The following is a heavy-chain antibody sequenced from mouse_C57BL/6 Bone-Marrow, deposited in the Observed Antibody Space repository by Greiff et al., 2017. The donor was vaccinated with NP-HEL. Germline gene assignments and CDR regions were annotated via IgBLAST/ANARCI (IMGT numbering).Heavy chain of an antibody. J-gene: IGHJ2*01. CDR1: GYTFTDYN. Sequence: EVQLQQSGPELVKPGASVKIPCKASGYTFTDYNMDWVKQSHGKSLEWIGDINPNNGGTIYNQKFKGKATLTVDKSSSTAYMELRSLTSEDTAVYYCARGALITTVPHFDYWGQGTTLTVSS. CDR2: INPNNGGT. CDR3: ARGALITTVPHFDY. V-gene: IGHV1-18*01. D-gene: IGHD1-1*01.